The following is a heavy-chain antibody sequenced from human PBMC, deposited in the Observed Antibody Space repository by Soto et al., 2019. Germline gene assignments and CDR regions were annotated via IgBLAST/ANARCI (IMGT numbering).Heavy chain of an antibody. CDR1: GYTFTSYG. V-gene: IGHV1-18*01. D-gene: IGHD4-17*01. CDR3: ARDDYGDDYYYGMDV. CDR2: ISAYNGNT. J-gene: IGHJ6*02. Sequence: GASVKVSCKASGYTFTSYGISWVRQAPGQGLEWMGWISAYNGNTNYAQKLQGRVTMTTDTSTSTAYMELRSLRSDDTAVYYCARDDYGDDYYYGMDVWGQGTTVTSP.